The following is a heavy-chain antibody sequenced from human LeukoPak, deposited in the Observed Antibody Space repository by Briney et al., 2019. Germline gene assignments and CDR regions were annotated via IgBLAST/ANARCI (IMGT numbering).Heavy chain of an antibody. Sequence: PSETLSLTCAVSGYSISSGYYWGWIPQPPGEGLEWISSRYHSGSTYYGPSLKSRVTISIATSKSPFSLKLSSVTAADTAVYYCARTDFNLGAGTYYFDYWGQGTLVTVST. CDR1: GYSISSGYY. CDR3: ARTDFNLGAGTYYFDY. CDR2: RYHSGST. J-gene: IGHJ4*02. D-gene: IGHD6-19*01. V-gene: IGHV4-38-2*01.